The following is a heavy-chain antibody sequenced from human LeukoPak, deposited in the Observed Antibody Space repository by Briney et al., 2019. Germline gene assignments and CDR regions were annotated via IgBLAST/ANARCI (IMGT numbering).Heavy chain of an antibody. V-gene: IGHV4-4*07. CDR3: ARDSGTSGEAKFYP. D-gene: IGHD3-10*01. J-gene: IGHJ5*02. Sequence: SETLSLTCTVSGGSVNSYYLSWIRQPAGKTLEWIGRIYDGGSTNYNPSLKSRVTMSVDTSKNQISLKLKSVTAAGTAVYYCARDSGTSGEAKFYPWGQRALVTASS. CDR1: GGSVNSYY. CDR2: IYDGGST.